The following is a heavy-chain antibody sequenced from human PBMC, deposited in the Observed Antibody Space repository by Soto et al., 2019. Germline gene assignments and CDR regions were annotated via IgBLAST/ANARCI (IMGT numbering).Heavy chain of an antibody. Sequence: QVQLVQSGAEVKKPGASVKVSCKASGYTFTNYYVHWVRQAPGQGLEWMGVINPSAGSTSYAQKFQGRVTMTRDTSTSTVYMELSSLRSEETAVYYCARGDSPTSSGSYYKPFDYWGQGTLVTVSS. D-gene: IGHD3-10*01. CDR2: INPSAGST. J-gene: IGHJ4*02. V-gene: IGHV1-46*03. CDR1: GYTFTNYY. CDR3: ARGDSPTSSGSYYKPFDY.